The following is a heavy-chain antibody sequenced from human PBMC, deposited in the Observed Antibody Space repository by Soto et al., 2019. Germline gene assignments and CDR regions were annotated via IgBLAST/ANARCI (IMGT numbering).Heavy chain of an antibody. CDR3: AKDIRYYDILTGYFDY. Sequence: QTGGSLRLSCAASGFTFDDYAMHWVRQAPGKGLEWVSGISWNSGSIGYAESVKGRFTISRDNAKNSLYLQMNSLRAEDTALYYCAKDIRYYDILTGYFDYWGQGTLVTVSS. CDR1: GFTFDDYA. CDR2: ISWNSGSI. V-gene: IGHV3-9*01. D-gene: IGHD3-9*01. J-gene: IGHJ4*02.